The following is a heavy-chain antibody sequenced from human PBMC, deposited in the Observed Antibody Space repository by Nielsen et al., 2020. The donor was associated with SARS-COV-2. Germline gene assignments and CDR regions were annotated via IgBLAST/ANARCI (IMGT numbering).Heavy chain of an antibody. J-gene: IGHJ6*02. CDR3: ARELTYGSGSSYYGMDV. D-gene: IGHD3-10*01. V-gene: IGHV1-46*01. Sequence: ASVKVSCKASGYTFTSYAMNWVRQAPGQGLEWMGIINPSGGSTSYAQKFQGRVTMTRDTSTSTVYMELSSLRSEDTAVYYCARELTYGSGSSYYGMDVWGQGTTVTVSS. CDR1: GYTFTSYA. CDR2: INPSGGST.